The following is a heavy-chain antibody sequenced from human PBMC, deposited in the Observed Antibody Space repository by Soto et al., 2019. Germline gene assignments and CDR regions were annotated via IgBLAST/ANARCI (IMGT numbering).Heavy chain of an antibody. CDR1: GYTLTELS. D-gene: IGHD6-19*01. J-gene: IGHJ5*02. CDR3: ATEGIVAVAGRPHWFDP. CDR2: FDPEDGET. V-gene: IGHV1-24*01. Sequence: GASVVSCKVSGYTLTELSMHWVRQAPGKGLEWMGGFDPEDGETIYAQKFQGRVTMTEDTSTDTAYMELSSLRSEDTAVYYCATEGIVAVAGRPHWFDPWGQGTLVTVSS.